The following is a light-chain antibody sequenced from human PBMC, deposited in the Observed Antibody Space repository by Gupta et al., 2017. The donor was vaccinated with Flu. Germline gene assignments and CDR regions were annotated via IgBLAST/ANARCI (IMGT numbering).Light chain of an antibody. V-gene: IGKV3-11*01. CDR3: QQRSNWPPIT. CDR1: QSVNSF. Sequence: EIVLTQSPAALSLSPGERATLSCRASQSVNSFLAWYQQKPGRAPRLLIYDASNRATGTPARFSGSGSGTDFTLTISSLEPEDFAVYYCQQRSNWPPITFGQGTRLEIK. CDR2: DAS. J-gene: IGKJ5*01.